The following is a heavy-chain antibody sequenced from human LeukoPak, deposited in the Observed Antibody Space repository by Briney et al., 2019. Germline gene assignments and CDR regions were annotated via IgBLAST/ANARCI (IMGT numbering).Heavy chain of an antibody. CDR3: AWRLAVAGILDY. D-gene: IGHD6-19*01. V-gene: IGHV1-18*04. CDR1: GYTFTSYG. Sequence: ASVKVSCKASGYTFTSYGISWVRQAPGQGLEWMGWISAYNGNTNYAQKLQGRVTMTTDTSTSTAYMELSSLRSDDTAVYYCAWRLAVAGILDYWGQGTLVTVSS. J-gene: IGHJ4*02. CDR2: ISAYNGNT.